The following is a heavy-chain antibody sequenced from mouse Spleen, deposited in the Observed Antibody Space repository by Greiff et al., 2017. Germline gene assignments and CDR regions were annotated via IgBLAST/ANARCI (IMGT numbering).Heavy chain of an antibody. Sequence: EVQLQQSGPELVKPGASVKMSCKASGYTFTDYYMKWVKQSPGKSLEWIGDINPNNGDTFYNQKFKGKATLTVDKSSSTAYMQLNSLTSEDSAVYYCANSYYYGSSYYFDYWGQGTTLTVSS. J-gene: IGHJ2*01. CDR2: INPNNGDT. V-gene: IGHV1-26*01. CDR3: ANSYYYGSSYYFDY. CDR1: GYTFTDYY. D-gene: IGHD1-1*01.